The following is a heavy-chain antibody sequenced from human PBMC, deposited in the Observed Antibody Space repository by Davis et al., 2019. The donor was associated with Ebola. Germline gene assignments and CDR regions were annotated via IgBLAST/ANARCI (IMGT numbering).Heavy chain of an antibody. CDR2: INHSGRT. J-gene: IGHJ4*02. CDR3: ARGWDYDFWSGYYPPDY. CDR1: GGSFSGYY. V-gene: IGHV4-34*01. Sequence: SETLSLTCAVYGGSFSGYYWSWIRQPPGKGLEWIGEINHSGRTNYNPSLKSRVTISVDTSKNQFSLKLSSVTAADTAVYYCARGWDYDFWSGYYPPDYWGQGTLVTVSS. D-gene: IGHD3-3*01.